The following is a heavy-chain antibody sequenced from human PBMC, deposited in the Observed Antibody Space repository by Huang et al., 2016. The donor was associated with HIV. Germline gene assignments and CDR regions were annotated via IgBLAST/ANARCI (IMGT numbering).Heavy chain of an antibody. D-gene: IGHD4-17*01. J-gene: IGHJ6*03. CDR1: GFIFNDFA. CDR2: VRSIACGGAS. CDR3: SPTGDDYFYYYMDV. Sequence: VESGGDAVQSGRSLRLSCRGSGFIFNDFAINWFRQSIREGLEWIGFVRSIACGGASKSDPSVKDRFSVARDEAKNVAFLQMENLQVDDTAVYYCSPTGDDYFYYYMDVWGNGTTVIVS. V-gene: IGHV3-49*03.